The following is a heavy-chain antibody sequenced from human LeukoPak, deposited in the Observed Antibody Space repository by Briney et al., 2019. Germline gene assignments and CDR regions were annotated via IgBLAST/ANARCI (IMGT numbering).Heavy chain of an antibody. D-gene: IGHD5-18*01. Sequence: GGSLRLSCAASRFTFSSYAMSWVRQAPGKGLEWVSAISGSGGSTYYADSVKGRFTISRDNSKNTLYLQMNSLRAEDTAVYYCAKTSPGYSYGLLDYWGQGTLVTVSS. CDR2: ISGSGGST. V-gene: IGHV3-23*01. CDR1: RFTFSSYA. CDR3: AKTSPGYSYGLLDY. J-gene: IGHJ4*02.